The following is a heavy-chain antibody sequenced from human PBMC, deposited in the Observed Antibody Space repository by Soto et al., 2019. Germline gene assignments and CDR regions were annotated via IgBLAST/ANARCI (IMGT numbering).Heavy chain of an antibody. CDR2: IKDGGRT. Sequence: QVQLQQWGAGLLKPSETLSLNCAVNGGSLSGYYWSWIRQPPGKGLEWIGEIKDGGRTNYSPSLKSRATISSDTSNNQFSRRLYSATAADTGVYYCARGQEGVVATHWDQGTLVTVSS. CDR1: GGSLSGYY. D-gene: IGHD5-12*01. J-gene: IGHJ4*02. V-gene: IGHV4-34*01. CDR3: ARGQEGVVATH.